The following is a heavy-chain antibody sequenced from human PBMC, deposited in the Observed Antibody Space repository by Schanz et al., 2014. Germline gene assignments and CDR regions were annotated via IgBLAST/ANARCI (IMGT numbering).Heavy chain of an antibody. V-gene: IGHV3-30*02. J-gene: IGHJ4*02. Sequence: QVQLVESGGGVVQPGGSLRLSCAASGLTFSSFGMHWVRQAPGKGLEWVAFIQNDGSNYYHADSVKGRFTISRDNSKNTLYLQINSLRTEDTAVFYCAKGLGTRSNNFDYWGQGTLVTVSS. CDR2: IQNDGSNY. CDR3: AKGLGTRSNNFDY. CDR1: GLTFSSFG. D-gene: IGHD6-13*01.